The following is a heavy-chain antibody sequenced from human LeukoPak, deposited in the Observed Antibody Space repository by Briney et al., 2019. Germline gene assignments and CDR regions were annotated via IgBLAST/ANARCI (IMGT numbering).Heavy chain of an antibody. Sequence: PGGSLRLSCAASGFTFSSYAMSWVRQAPGKGLEWVSAISGSGGSTYYADSVKGRFTISRDNSKNTLYLQMNSLRAEDTAVYYCAKDLIQLWSGGEQTFDYWGQGTLVTVSS. D-gene: IGHD5-18*01. CDR2: ISGSGGST. J-gene: IGHJ4*02. V-gene: IGHV3-23*01. CDR1: GFTFSSYA. CDR3: AKDLIQLWSGGEQTFDY.